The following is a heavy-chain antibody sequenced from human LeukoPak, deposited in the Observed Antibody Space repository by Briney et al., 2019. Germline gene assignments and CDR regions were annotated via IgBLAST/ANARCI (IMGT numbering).Heavy chain of an antibody. V-gene: IGHV5-51*01. Sequence: GESLKISCKGSGYSFTTYCIGWVRQMPGKGLEWMGIIYPGDSDTRYSPSFQGHVTISADKSISTAFLQWSSLKASDTAMYYCARSYCSSISCYSGGTFGYWGQGTLVTVSS. CDR1: GYSFTTYC. D-gene: IGHD2-2*01. CDR3: ARSYCSSISCYSGGTFGY. J-gene: IGHJ4*02. CDR2: IYPGDSDT.